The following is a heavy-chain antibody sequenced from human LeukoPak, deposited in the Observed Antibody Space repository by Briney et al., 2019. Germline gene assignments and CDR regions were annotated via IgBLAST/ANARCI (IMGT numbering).Heavy chain of an antibody. V-gene: IGHV3-23*01. J-gene: IGHJ6*02. D-gene: IGHD2-15*01. CDR1: GFTFSSYA. CDR2: ISGSGSST. Sequence: PGGSLRLSCAASGFTFSSYAMSWVRQAPGKGLEWVSAISGSGSSTYYADSVKGRFTISRDNSKNMLYLQMNSLRAEDTALYYCAKRYCSGGSCHFYYYYGMDVWGQGTTVTVSS. CDR3: AKRYCSGGSCHFYYYYGMDV.